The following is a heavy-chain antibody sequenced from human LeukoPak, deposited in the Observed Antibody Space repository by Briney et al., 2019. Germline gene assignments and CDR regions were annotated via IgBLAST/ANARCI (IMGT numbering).Heavy chain of an antibody. Sequence: PGGSLRLSCAASGFTFSNYAMHWVRQAPGKGLEWVAVISYDGRNENYADSVKGRFTISRDNPKNTLYLQMSSLRVNDTAVYYCGRDGGNRWFDFWGQGTLVTVSS. CDR2: ISYDGRNE. V-gene: IGHV3-30*04. J-gene: IGHJ4*02. CDR1: GFTFSNYA. D-gene: IGHD2-15*01. CDR3: GRDGGNRWFDF.